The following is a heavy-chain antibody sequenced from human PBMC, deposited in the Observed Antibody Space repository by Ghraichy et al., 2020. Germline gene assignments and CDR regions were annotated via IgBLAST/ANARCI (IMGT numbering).Heavy chain of an antibody. V-gene: IGHV3-74*01. J-gene: IGHJ4*02. Sequence: GESLNISCAASGFTFSSYWMHWVRQGPGKGLMWVSRIDGDGSTTTYADSVKGRFTISRDNAKNTVYLQMSSLRAEDTAVYYCARGVAVAGRSANDYWGQGTLVTVSS. CDR3: ARGVAVAGRSANDY. D-gene: IGHD6-19*01. CDR2: IDGDGSTT. CDR1: GFTFSSYW.